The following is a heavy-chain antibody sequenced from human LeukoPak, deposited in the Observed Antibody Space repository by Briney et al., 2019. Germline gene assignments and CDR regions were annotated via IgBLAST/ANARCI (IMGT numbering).Heavy chain of an antibody. J-gene: IGHJ4*02. CDR2: ISGRGDST. CDR3: AKGGSTVTTKGDY. D-gene: IGHD4-17*01. CDR1: GFTFSGYA. V-gene: IGHV3-23*01. Sequence: HAGESLRLSCAASGFTFSGYAMNWVRQAPGKGLEWVSGISGRGDSTYYADSVKGRFTISRDNSKNTLYLQMNSLRAEDTAVYYCAKGGSTVTTKGDYWGQGTLVTVSS.